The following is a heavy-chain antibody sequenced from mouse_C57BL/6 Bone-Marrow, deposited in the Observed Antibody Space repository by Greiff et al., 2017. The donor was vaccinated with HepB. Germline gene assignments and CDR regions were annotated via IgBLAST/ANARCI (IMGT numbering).Heavy chain of an antibody. CDR2: IDPNSGGT. CDR1: GYTFTSYW. J-gene: IGHJ1*03. CDR3: ARRYYGSSHWYFDV. Sequence: VQLQQPGAELVKPGASVKLSCKASGYTFTSYWMHWVKQRPGRGLGWIGRIDPNSGGTKYNEKFKSKATLTVDKPASTAYMQLSSLTSEDSAVYYCARRYYGSSHWYFDVWGTGTTVTVSS. D-gene: IGHD1-1*01. V-gene: IGHV1-72*01.